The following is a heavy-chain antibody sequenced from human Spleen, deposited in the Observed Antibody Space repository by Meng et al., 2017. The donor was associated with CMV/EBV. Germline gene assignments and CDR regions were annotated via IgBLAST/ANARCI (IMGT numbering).Heavy chain of an antibody. CDR1: GFTVSSNY. CDR3: GQGLELLA. D-gene: IGHD1-26*01. J-gene: IGHJ4*02. V-gene: IGHV3-53*01. CDR2: IYSGGST. Sequence: GESLKISCAASGFTVSSNYMSWVRQAPGKGLEWVSVIYSGGSTYYADSVKGRFTISRDNSKNTLYLQMNSLRAEDTALYYCGQGLELLAWGQGTLVTVSS.